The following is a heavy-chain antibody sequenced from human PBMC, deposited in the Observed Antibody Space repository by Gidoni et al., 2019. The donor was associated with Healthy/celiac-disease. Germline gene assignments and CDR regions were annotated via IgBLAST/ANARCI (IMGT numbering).Heavy chain of an antibody. CDR1: GFTFSDHY. V-gene: IGHV3-72*01. CDR3: ARETMYYDILTGYQYYFDY. J-gene: IGHJ4*02. D-gene: IGHD3-9*01. Sequence: EVQLVASGGGLVQPGGSLRLSCAASGFTFSDHYMDWVRQAPGKGLEWVGRTRNKANSYTTEYAASVKGRFTISRDDSKNSLYLQMNSLKTEDTAVYYCARETMYYDILTGYQYYFDYWGQGTLVTVSS. CDR2: TRNKANSYTT.